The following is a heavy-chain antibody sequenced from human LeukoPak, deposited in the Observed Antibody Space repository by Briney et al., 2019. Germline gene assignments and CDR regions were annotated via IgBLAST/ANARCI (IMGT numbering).Heavy chain of an antibody. D-gene: IGHD5-18*01. CDR1: GFTFSNYA. J-gene: IGHJ4*02. Sequence: GGSLRLSCAASGFTFSNYAMSWVRQAPGKGLEWVSAISGSGASTYYADSVKGRFTISRDNSKNTLYLQVNSLRAEDTAVYYCAKEDTAMAPSFVDYWGQGTLVTVSS. V-gene: IGHV3-23*01. CDR3: AKEDTAMAPSFVDY. CDR2: ISGSGAST.